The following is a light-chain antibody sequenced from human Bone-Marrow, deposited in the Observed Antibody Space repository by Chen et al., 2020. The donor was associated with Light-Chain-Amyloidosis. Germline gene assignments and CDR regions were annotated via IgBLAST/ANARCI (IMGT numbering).Light chain of an antibody. CDR1: SGSVSTIYY. CDR3: VLYMGSGISV. V-gene: IGLV8-61*01. CDR2: STN. J-gene: IGLJ3*02. Sequence: QTVVTQDPSFSLSPGGPVSLTCSLRSGSVSTIYYPSWYQQTPGQAPRTLIYSTNTRSSGVPDRFSGSILGNKAALTITGAQADDESDYYCVLYMGSGISVFGGGTKLTVL.